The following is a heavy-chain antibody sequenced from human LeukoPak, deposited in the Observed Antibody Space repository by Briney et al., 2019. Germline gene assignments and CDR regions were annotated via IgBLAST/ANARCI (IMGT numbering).Heavy chain of an antibody. V-gene: IGHV3-33*01. CDR1: GSTFRNYG. Sequence: PGGSLRLSCAASGSTFRNYGMHWVRQPPGKGLEWVAIIFYDGSNKYYADSVRGRFTISRDNSKSTLYLQMNSLRVEDTAVYYCASGRGSGGSHTSYFDYWGQGTPVTVSS. D-gene: IGHD2-15*01. CDR3: ASGRGSGGSHTSYFDY. J-gene: IGHJ4*02. CDR2: IFYDGSNK.